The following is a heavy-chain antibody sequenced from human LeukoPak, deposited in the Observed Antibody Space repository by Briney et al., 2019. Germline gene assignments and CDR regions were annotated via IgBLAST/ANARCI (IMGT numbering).Heavy chain of an antibody. D-gene: IGHD5-12*01. CDR1: GFTFSSYG. Sequence: GRSLRLSCAASGFTFSSYGMHWVRQAPGKGLEWVAVISYDGSNKYYADSVKGRFTISRDNSKNTLYLQMNSLRAEDTAVYYCARRVATDFYSDYWGQGTLVTVSS. CDR2: ISYDGSNK. V-gene: IGHV3-30*03. CDR3: ARRVATDFYSDY. J-gene: IGHJ4*02.